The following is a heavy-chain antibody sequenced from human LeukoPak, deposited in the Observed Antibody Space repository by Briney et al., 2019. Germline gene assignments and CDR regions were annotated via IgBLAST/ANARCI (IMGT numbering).Heavy chain of an antibody. J-gene: IGHJ6*04. CDR1: GFPFSSYE. CDR2: ISSSGSTI. D-gene: IGHD3-10*02. CDR3: AELGIAMIGGV. Sequence: GGSLRLSCGASGFPFSSYEMNWVRQAPGTGLEWVSYISSSGSTIYYADSVKGRFTISRDNAKNSLYLQMNSLRAEDTAVYYCAELGIAMIGGVWGKGTTVTISS. V-gene: IGHV3-48*03.